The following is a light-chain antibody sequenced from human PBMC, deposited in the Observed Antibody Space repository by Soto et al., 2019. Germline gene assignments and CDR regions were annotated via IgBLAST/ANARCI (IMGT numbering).Light chain of an antibody. Sequence: ERVLTQSPGTLSLSPGERATLSCRASQSVSSSYLAWYQQKPGQAPRLLIYGASSRATGIPDRFSGSGSGTDFTLTISRLEPEGFAVYYCQQYGSSPTFGPGTKVDIK. V-gene: IGKV3-20*01. CDR3: QQYGSSPT. CDR1: QSVSSSY. CDR2: GAS. J-gene: IGKJ3*01.